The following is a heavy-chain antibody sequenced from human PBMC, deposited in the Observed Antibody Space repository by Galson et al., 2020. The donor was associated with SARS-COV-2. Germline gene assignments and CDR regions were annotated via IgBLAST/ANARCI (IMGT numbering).Heavy chain of an antibody. J-gene: IGHJ3*02. D-gene: IGHD3-22*01. CDR2: ISWNSGMI. V-gene: IGHV3-9*01. CDR1: GFTLDDYA. CDR3: FVDSSGDWSDAFDM. Sequence: GGSLRLSCVTSGFTLDDYAMNWVRHAPGKGLEWVSGISWNSGMINYADSVKGRFIISRDNAKNSLYLQMNNLRTEDTALYYCFVDSSGDWSDAFDMWGQGTMVTVSS.